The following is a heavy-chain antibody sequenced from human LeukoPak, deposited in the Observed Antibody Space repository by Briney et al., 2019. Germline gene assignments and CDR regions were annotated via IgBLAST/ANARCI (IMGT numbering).Heavy chain of an antibody. CDR1: GYTFTGYY. CDR2: INPNSGGT. J-gene: IGHJ4*02. CDR3: ARASSGWHHWYFDY. V-gene: IGHV1-2*02. D-gene: IGHD6-19*01. Sequence: ASVKVSCKASGYTFTGYYMHWVRQAPGQGLEWMGWINPNSGGTNYAQKFQGRVTMTRDTSISTAYMELSRLRSDDTAVYYCARASSGWHHWYFDYWGQGTLVTVSS.